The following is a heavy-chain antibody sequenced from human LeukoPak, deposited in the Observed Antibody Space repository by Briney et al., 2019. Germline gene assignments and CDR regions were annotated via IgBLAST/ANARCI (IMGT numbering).Heavy chain of an antibody. CDR1: GGSISSSSYY. CDR2: IYYSGDT. D-gene: IGHD3-10*01. CDR3: ARHGTYFYASGNFEGY. Sequence: PSETLSLTCTVSGGSISSSSYYWAWIRQPPGKGLEWIGSIYYSGDTYYNPSLKSRVSISVDTSKTQFSLGLSSVTAADTAVYYCARHGTYFYASGNFEGYWGQGTLSPSPQ. V-gene: IGHV4-39*01. J-gene: IGHJ4*02.